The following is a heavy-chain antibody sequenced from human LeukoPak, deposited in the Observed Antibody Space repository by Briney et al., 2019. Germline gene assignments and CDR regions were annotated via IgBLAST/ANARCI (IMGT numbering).Heavy chain of an antibody. CDR2: ISYDGSNK. J-gene: IGHJ6*02. V-gene: IGHV3-30*18. Sequence: GGSLRLSCAASGFTFSSYGMHWVRQAPGKGLEWVAVISYDGSNKYYADSVKGRFTISRDNSKNTLYLQMNSLRAEDTAAYYCAKDLRVGARDYYGMDVWGQGTTVTVSS. CDR1: GFTFSSYG. D-gene: IGHD1-26*01. CDR3: AKDLRVGARDYYGMDV.